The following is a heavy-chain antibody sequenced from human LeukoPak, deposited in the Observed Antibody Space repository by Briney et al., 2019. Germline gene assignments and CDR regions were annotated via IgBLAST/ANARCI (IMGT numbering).Heavy chain of an antibody. Sequence: ASVKVSCKASGYMFTNYGMSWVRQAPGQGLEWMGWISASNNNTNYAQKFQDRVTMTLDTSTTTAYIELRSLRPDDTAVYSCARFCSSSPCHQTLHYYLGMDVWGQGTPVIVSS. D-gene: IGHD2-2*01. J-gene: IGHJ6*01. V-gene: IGHV1-18*01. CDR2: ISASNNNT. CDR3: ARFCSSSPCHQTLHYYLGMDV. CDR1: GYMFTNYG.